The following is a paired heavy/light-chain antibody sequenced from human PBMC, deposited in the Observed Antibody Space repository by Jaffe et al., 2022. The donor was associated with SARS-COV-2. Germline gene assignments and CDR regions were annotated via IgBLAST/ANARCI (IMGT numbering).Heavy chain of an antibody. J-gene: IGHJ6*03. D-gene: IGHD2-2*01. CDR3: ARDRTYCSITSRCPPRSMDV. V-gene: IGHV3-7*01. CDR2: IKEDGSEK. Sequence: EEQLVESGGGLVQPGGSLRLSCAASGFTFSDFWMIWVRQAPGKGLEWVANIKEDGSEKYYVDSVKGRFTISRDNAKKSLYLQMSSLRAEDTAVYYCARDRTYCSITSRCPPRSMDVWGKGTTVTVSS. CDR1: GFTFSDFW.
Light chain of an antibody. V-gene: IGLV2-14*03. Sequence: QSALTQPASVSGSPGQSITISCTGTSSDVGGYNYVSWYQQHPGKAPKLMIYDVSNRPSGVSNRFSGSKSGNTASLTISGLQAEDEADYYCTSYTSSSTRVFGGGTKLTVL. CDR1: SSDVGGYNY. CDR3: TSYTSSSTRV. CDR2: DVS. J-gene: IGLJ3*02.